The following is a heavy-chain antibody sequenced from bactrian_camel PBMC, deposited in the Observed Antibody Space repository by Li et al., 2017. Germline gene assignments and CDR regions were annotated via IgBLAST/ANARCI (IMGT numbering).Heavy chain of an antibody. Sequence: QLVESGGGSVQAGESLRLSCRVSDYSFSRYWAWFRQPPGKGREGVAGISRLTGATYYRDTVKGRFAISQDAVKNTVYLEMRMSYYRDQVIRAPDFDYWGQGTQVTVS. V-gene: IGHV3S25*01. J-gene: IGHJ6*01. CDR3: DFDY. D-gene: IGHD4*01. CDR1: DYSFSRYW. CDR2: ISRLTGAT.